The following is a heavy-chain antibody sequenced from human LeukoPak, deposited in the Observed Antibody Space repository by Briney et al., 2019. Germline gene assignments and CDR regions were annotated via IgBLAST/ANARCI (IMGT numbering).Heavy chain of an antibody. Sequence: GESLQISCQGSGYSFTSYWIGWVRQLPGKGLEWMGIIYPGDSDTRYSPSFQGQVTISADRSISTAYLQWTSLKASDTAMYYCASGYSSSWLAFDYWGQGTLVTVSS. V-gene: IGHV5-51*01. CDR3: ASGYSSSWLAFDY. D-gene: IGHD6-13*01. CDR1: GYSFTSYW. CDR2: IYPGDSDT. J-gene: IGHJ4*02.